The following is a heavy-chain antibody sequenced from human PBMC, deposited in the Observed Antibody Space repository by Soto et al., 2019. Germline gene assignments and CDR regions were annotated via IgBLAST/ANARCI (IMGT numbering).Heavy chain of an antibody. V-gene: IGHV4-59*11. Sequence: PSETLSLTCTVSGGSTSGHYWSWIRQPPGKGLEWIGYIYYSGSTNYNPSLKSRVTISVDTSKNQFSLKLSSVTAADTAVYYCARSHPYSSSAPFFYWGQGTLVTVSS. CDR3: ARSHPYSSSAPFFY. J-gene: IGHJ4*02. CDR2: IYYSGST. D-gene: IGHD6-6*01. CDR1: GGSTSGHY.